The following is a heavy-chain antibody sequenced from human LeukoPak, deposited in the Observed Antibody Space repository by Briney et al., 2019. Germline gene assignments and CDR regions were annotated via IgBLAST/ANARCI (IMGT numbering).Heavy chain of an antibody. CDR1: GYTFTGYY. D-gene: IGHD2-8*01. J-gene: IGHJ4*02. Sequence: GASVNVSCKASGYTFTGYYMHWVRQAPGQGLEWIGWINPNSGDTTYAQKFQGRVTMTRDTSISTAYMELSRLKSDDTAVYYCERDRKEIVPTVFALDCFDIWGQGTLVTVSS. V-gene: IGHV1-2*02. CDR2: INPNSGDT. CDR3: ERDRKEIVPTVFALDCFDI.